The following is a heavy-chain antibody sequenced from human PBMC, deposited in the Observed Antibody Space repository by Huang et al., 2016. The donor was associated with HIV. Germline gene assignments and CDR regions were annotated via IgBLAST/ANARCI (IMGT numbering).Heavy chain of an antibody. CDR3: ATKTAAMDI. D-gene: IGHD1-7*01. J-gene: IGHJ6*02. CDR2: IKKDESEK. V-gene: IGHV3-7*01. Sequence: VESGGRLVQPGGSIRLSCVGSTFTFGAYWMSWVRQSPGKVLEWVANIKKDESEKYYVESVKGRFNISRDNAKKVLFLEMNNVRVEDTATYYCATKTAAMDIWGQGTTVTVS. CDR1: TFTFGAYW.